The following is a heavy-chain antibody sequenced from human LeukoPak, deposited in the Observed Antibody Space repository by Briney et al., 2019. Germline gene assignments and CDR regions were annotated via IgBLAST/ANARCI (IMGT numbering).Heavy chain of an antibody. CDR2: ISSSSYI. Sequence: PGGSLRLSCAASGFTFSSYSMNWVRQAPGKGLEWVSSISSSSYIYYADSVKGRFTISRDDAKYSLYLQMNSLRAEDTAVYYCARGRPLPWGQGTLVTVSS. V-gene: IGHV3-21*01. J-gene: IGHJ5*02. CDR3: ARGRPLP. CDR1: GFTFSSYS. D-gene: IGHD6-6*01.